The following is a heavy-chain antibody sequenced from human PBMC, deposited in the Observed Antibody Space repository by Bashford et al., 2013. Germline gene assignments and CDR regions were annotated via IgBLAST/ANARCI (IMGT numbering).Heavy chain of an antibody. CDR1: GGSIISGGYY. CDR2: IDYSGST. CDR3: ARAGRMYESYHYFVL. D-gene: IGHD3-22*01. J-gene: IGHJ4*02. Sequence: SETLSLTCSVSGGSIISGGYYWSWIRQHPGKGLEWIGYIDYSGSTYYNPSLKSRVTISVEMSKNQFSLNLSSVTAADTAVYYCARAGRMYESYHYFVLLGPGNPGHRLL. V-gene: IGHV4-31*03.